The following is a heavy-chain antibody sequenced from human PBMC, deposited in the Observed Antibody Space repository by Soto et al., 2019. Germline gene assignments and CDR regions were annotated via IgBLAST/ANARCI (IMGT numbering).Heavy chain of an antibody. CDR2: IKQDGSEK. CDR3: ARSGSATIAPASFDI. CDR1: GFTFSNFW. V-gene: IGHV3-7*01. D-gene: IGHD1-26*01. J-gene: IGHJ3*02. Sequence: GGSLRLSCAATGFTFSNFWMSWVRQAPGKGLEWVANIKQDGSEKYYVDSVKGRLTISRDNAKTSLFLQMNSLRAEDTAVYYCARSGSATIAPASFDIWGQGTMVTVSS.